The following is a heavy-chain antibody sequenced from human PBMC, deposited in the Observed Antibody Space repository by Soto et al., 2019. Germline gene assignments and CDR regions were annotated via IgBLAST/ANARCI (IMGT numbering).Heavy chain of an antibody. D-gene: IGHD4-4*01. V-gene: IGHV1-18*01. Sequence: GAPVEVSCKASRYTFTSYWIRWVRQSPGQGLEWMGWISAYNGNTNYAQKLQGRVTMTTDTSTGTAYMELRSLRSDDTAVYYCARNHGGTTVDYYYGMDVWGQGTTVTVSS. J-gene: IGHJ6*02. CDR2: ISAYNGNT. CDR3: ARNHGGTTVDYYYGMDV. CDR1: RYTFTSYW.